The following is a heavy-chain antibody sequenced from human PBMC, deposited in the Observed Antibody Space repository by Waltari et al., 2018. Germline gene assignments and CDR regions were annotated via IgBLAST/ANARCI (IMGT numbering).Heavy chain of an antibody. J-gene: IGHJ1*01. CDR2: IIPILGIA. CDR3: AREASGDAEYFQH. Sequence: QVQLVQSGAEVKKPGSSVKVSCKASGSTFSSCANRWVRQAPGQGLEWMGGIIPILGIANYAQKFQGRVTITADKSTSTAYMELSSLRSEDTAVYYCAREASGDAEYFQHWGQGTLVTVSS. D-gene: IGHD6-19*01. CDR1: GSTFSSCA. V-gene: IGHV1-69*10.